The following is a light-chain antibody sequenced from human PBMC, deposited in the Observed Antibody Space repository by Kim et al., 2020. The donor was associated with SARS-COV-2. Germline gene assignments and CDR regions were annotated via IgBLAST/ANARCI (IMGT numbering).Light chain of an antibody. V-gene: IGKV3-20*01. CDR3: QQYSSSPAT. CDR2: GAS. J-gene: IGKJ1*01. Sequence: CHGDRATVSCRATQRVSSTDLAWYPQKAGQAPSLLIYGASSRATGIPDRFSGSGSGTDFTLTITRLGPEDFAVYYCQQYSSSPATFGQGTKVDIK. CDR1: QRVSSTD.